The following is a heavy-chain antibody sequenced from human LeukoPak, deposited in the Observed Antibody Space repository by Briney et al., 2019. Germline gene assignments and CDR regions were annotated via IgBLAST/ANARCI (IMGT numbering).Heavy chain of an antibody. J-gene: IGHJ4*02. V-gene: IGHV4-34*01. D-gene: IGHD6-19*01. CDR3: ARGRGWYKLNYYFDY. CDR2: INHSGST. Sequence: SETLSLTCAVYGGSFSGYYWSWIRQPPGKGLEWIGEINHSGSTNYNPFLKSRVTISVDTSKNQFSLKLSSVTAADTAVYYCARGRGWYKLNYYFDYWGQGTLVTVSS. CDR1: GGSFSGYY.